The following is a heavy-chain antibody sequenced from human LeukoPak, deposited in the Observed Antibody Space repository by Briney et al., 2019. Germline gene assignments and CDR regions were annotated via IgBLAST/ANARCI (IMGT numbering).Heavy chain of an antibody. D-gene: IGHD6-13*01. CDR1: GFTFSSYS. V-gene: IGHV3-21*01. Sequence: PGGSLRLSCAASGFTFSSYSMNWVRQAPGKGLEWVSSISSSSSYIYYADSVKGRFTISGDNAKNSLYLQMNSLRAEDTAVYYCARDTTSYSSSGYHDYWGQGTLVTVSS. J-gene: IGHJ4*02. CDR2: ISSSSSYI. CDR3: ARDTTSYSSSGYHDY.